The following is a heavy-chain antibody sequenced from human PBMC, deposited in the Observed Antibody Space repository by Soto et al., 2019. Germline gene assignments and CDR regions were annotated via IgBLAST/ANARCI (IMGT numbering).Heavy chain of an antibody. CDR3: AKAKRGILPTTTGGLDY. CDR1: GFPFSTYA. V-gene: IGHV3-23*01. Sequence: EVQLLESGGNLVQPGGSLRLSCAGSGFPFSTYAVSWVRQTPGKGLVWVSAISPTGGSTYYAASVRGRFTISRDNSKNTVFLQMSGLRAEDTAIYYGAKAKRGILPTTTGGLDYWGQGTVLSVSS. J-gene: IGHJ4*02. D-gene: IGHD4-4*01. CDR2: ISPTGGST.